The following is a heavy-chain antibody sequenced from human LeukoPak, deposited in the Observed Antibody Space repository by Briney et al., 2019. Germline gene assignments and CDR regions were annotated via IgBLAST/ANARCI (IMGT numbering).Heavy chain of an antibody. CDR2: ISYDGSNK. J-gene: IGHJ4*02. CDR1: GFTFSSYG. D-gene: IGHD3-22*01. Sequence: GGSLRLSCAASGFTFSSYGMHWVRQAPGQGLEWVAVISYDGSNKYYADSVKGRFTISRDNSKNTLYLQMNSLRAEDTAVYYCAKDYYDSSGSMVDYWGQGTLVTVSS. V-gene: IGHV3-30*18. CDR3: AKDYYDSSGSMVDY.